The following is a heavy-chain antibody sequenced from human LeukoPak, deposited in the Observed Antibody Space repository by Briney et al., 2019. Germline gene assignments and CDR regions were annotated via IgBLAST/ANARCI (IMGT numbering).Heavy chain of an antibody. V-gene: IGHV4-59*01. CDR1: GGSISSYY. D-gene: IGHD3-10*01. CDR2: IYYSGST. Sequence: PSETLSLTCTVSGGSISSYYWSWIRQPPGKGLEWIGYIYYSGSTNYNPSLKSRVTISVDTSKNQFSLKLSSVTAADTAVYYCARALYYYGSGSYYNDYYYMDVWGKGTTVTISS. CDR3: ARALYYYGSGSYYNDYYYMDV. J-gene: IGHJ6*03.